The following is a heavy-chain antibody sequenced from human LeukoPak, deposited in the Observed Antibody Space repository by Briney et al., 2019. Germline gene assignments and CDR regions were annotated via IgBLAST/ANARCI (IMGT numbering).Heavy chain of an antibody. CDR3: ARQTYYYDSNGHPYWYFDL. V-gene: IGHV4-39*01. CDR2: IYYSGST. Sequence: PSETLSLTCTVSGVSISSSSYYWGWIRQPPGKGLEWIGTIYYSGSTYYNPSLKSRLTMSVDTSKNQFSLKLSSVTVADTAIYYCARQTYYYDSNGHPYWYFDLWGRGTLVTVSS. CDR1: GVSISSSSYY. J-gene: IGHJ2*01. D-gene: IGHD3-22*01.